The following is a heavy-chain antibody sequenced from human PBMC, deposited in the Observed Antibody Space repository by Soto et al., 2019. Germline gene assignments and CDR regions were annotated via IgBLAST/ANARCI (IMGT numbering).Heavy chain of an antibody. D-gene: IGHD3-10*01. CDR2: IYYSGST. J-gene: IGHJ4*02. CDR1: GGSISSSSYY. CDR3: ARYYGGYSDY. V-gene: IGHV4-39*01. Sequence: SETLSLTCTVSGGSISSSSYYWGWIRQPPGKGLEWIGSIYYSGSTYYNPSLKSRVTISVDTSKNQFSLKLSSVTAADTAVYYCARYYGGYSDYWGQGTLVTVSS.